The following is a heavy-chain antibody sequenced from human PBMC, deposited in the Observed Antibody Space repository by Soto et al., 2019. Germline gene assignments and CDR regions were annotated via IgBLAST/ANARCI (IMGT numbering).Heavy chain of an antibody. Sequence: PSETLSLTCTVSGGSISSYYWSWIRQPAGKGLEWIGRIYTSGSTNYNPSLKSRVTMSVDTSKNQFSLKLSSVTAADTAVYSCAREGVGYSGSGSHPGYYYGMDVWGQRTTVTVSS. D-gene: IGHD3-10*01. CDR2: IYTSGST. CDR3: AREGVGYSGSGSHPGYYYGMDV. V-gene: IGHV4-4*07. CDR1: GGSISSYY. J-gene: IGHJ6*02.